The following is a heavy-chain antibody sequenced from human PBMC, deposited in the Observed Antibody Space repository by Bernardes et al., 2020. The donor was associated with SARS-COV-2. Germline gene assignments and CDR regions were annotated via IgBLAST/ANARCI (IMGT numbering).Heavy chain of an antibody. J-gene: IGHJ4*02. CDR1: GFTFSTYA. D-gene: IGHD6-13*01. CDR3: ARRPLAAADYCFDY. CDR2: ITGSGGGT. V-gene: IGHV3-23*01. Sequence: GGSLRLSCAASGFTFSTYAMSWVRRAPGQGLEWVSAITGSGGGTYYADSVKGRFIISRDNSKNTLSLQMNSLRAEDTAVYYCARRPLAAADYCFDYWGQGTLVTVSS.